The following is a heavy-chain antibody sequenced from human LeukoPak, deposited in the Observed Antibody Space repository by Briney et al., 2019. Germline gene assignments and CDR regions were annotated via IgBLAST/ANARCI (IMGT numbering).Heavy chain of an antibody. CDR3: ARSPYYGSGSYSWFDP. CDR2: ISGSGGST. V-gene: IGHV3-23*01. CDR1: GFTFSSYA. D-gene: IGHD3-10*01. J-gene: IGHJ5*02. Sequence: GGSLRLSCAASGFTFSSYAMSWVRQAPGKGLAWDSAISGSGGSTYYADSVKGRFTISRDNSKNTLYLQMNSLRAEDTAVYYCARSPYYGSGSYSWFDPWGQGTLVTVSS.